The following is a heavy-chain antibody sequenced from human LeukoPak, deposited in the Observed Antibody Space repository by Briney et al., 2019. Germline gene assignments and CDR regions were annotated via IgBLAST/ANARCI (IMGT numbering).Heavy chain of an antibody. CDR3: ARRGGYSYGTFYYMDV. Sequence: ASVKVSCKASGYTFTSYGISWVRLAPGHGLEWMGWISAYNGNRKYEKKLQGRVTMTTDTATSTAYMELSRLRADDTAVYYCARRGGYSYGTFYYMDVWGKRTTVTVSS. D-gene: IGHD5-18*01. V-gene: IGHV1-18*01. CDR2: ISAYNGNR. J-gene: IGHJ6*03. CDR1: GYTFTSYG.